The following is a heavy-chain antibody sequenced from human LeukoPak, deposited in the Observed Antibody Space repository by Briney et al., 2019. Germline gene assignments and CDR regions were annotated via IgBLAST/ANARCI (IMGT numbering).Heavy chain of an antibody. D-gene: IGHD6-19*01. Sequence: GGSLRLSCAASGFTFSSYAMSWIRQAPGKGLEWVSYISSSGSTIYYADSVKGRFTISRDNAKNSLYLQMNSLRAEDTAVYYCARVGSSGWYITYYFDYWGQGTLVTVSS. CDR3: ARVGSSGWYITYYFDY. V-gene: IGHV3-11*01. CDR2: ISSSGSTI. J-gene: IGHJ4*02. CDR1: GFTFSSYA.